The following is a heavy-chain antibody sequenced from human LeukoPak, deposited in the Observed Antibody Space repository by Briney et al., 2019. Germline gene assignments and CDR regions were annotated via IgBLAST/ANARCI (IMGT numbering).Heavy chain of an antibody. CDR3: ARGGGCSSTTCYEFDS. V-gene: IGHV4-4*07. D-gene: IGHD2-2*01. CDR1: DGSISTYY. J-gene: IGHJ4*02. CDR2: IYTSGNT. Sequence: SETLSLTCTVSDGSISTYYWSWIRQSAGKGLEWIGRIYTSGNTNYNPSLKSRVTISVDKSKNQSSLKLSSVTAADTAVYYCARGGGCSSTTCYEFDSWGQGTLVTVSS.